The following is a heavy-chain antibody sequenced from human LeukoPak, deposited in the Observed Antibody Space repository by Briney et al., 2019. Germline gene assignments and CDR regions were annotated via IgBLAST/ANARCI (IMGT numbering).Heavy chain of an antibody. CDR1: GGSISSTN. J-gene: IGHJ4*02. D-gene: IGHD2-21*02. CDR3: ATDPYCGGDCYYDH. CDR2: MSYSGGST. Sequence: PSETLSLTCGVSGGSISSTNWWSWVRQPPGQGLEWVSGMSYSGGSTYYADSVKGRFIISRDNSKNTLYLQMNSLRAEDTAVYYCATDPYCGGDCYYDHWGQGTLVTVSS. V-gene: IGHV3-23*01.